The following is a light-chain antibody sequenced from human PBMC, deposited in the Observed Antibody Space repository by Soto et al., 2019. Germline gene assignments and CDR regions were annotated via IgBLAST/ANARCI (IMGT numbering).Light chain of an antibody. CDR2: GAS. V-gene: IGKV3-20*01. Sequence: EIVLTQSPGTLSLSPGERATLSCRASQSVSSTYLGWYQQKPGQAPRLLIYGASSRATGIPDRFSGSGSGTDFTLTISRLEPEDLAVYYCQQYGSSPWTFGRGTKV. J-gene: IGKJ1*01. CDR1: QSVSSTY. CDR3: QQYGSSPWT.